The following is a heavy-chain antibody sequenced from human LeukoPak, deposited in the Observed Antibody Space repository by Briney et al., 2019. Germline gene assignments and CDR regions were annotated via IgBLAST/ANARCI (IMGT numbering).Heavy chain of an antibody. J-gene: IGHJ6*04. CDR1: GFTFDDYA. Sequence: GGSLRLSCAASGFTFDDYAMHWVRPAPGKGLEWVSGISWNSGSIGYADSVKGGFTISRDNAKNSLYLQMNSLRAEDTAVYYCAELGITMIGGVWGKGTTVTISS. CDR3: AELGITMIGGV. V-gene: IGHV3-9*01. D-gene: IGHD3-10*02. CDR2: ISWNSGSI.